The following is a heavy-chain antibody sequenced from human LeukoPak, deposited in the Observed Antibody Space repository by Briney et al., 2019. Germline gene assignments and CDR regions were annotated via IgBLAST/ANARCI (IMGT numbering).Heavy chain of an antibody. V-gene: IGHV3-53*01. CDR3: ARAHCSGGSCYPHLLDY. Sequence: GGSLRLSCAASGFTFTSYSMNWVRQAPGKGLEWVSVIYTGGSTYYADSVKGRFTISRDNSKNTLYLQMNSLRAEDTAVYYCARAHCSGGSCYPHLLDYWGQGTLVTVSS. CDR2: IYTGGST. J-gene: IGHJ4*02. CDR1: GFTFTSYS. D-gene: IGHD2-15*01.